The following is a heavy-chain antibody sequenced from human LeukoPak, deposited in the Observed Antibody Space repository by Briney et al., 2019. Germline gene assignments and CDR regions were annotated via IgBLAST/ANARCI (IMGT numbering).Heavy chain of an antibody. CDR2: IWYDGSNK. CDR3: ARDFAYYYYGMDV. CDR1: GFTFSSYG. V-gene: IGHV3-33*01. J-gene: IGHJ6*02. Sequence: GGSLRLSCAASGFTFSSYGMHWVRQAPGKGLEWVAVIWYDGSNKYYADSVKGRFTISRDNSKNTLYLQMNSLRAEDTAVYYCARDFAYYYYGMDVWGQGTTVTVSS.